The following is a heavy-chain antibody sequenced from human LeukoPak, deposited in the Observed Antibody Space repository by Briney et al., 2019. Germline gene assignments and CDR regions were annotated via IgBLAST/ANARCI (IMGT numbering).Heavy chain of an antibody. V-gene: IGHV3-74*01. CDR1: GSTFSNCW. CDR3: ASDTVREALGIDY. CDR2: VSSDGGTT. Sequence: PGGSLRLSCAASGSTFSNCWMHWVRQAPGKGLVWVSRVSSDGGTTNYADSVKGRFTISRDNAKNTLYLEMNSLRAEDTAVYYCASDTVREALGIDYWGRGTLVTVSS. D-gene: IGHD4-11*01. J-gene: IGHJ4*02.